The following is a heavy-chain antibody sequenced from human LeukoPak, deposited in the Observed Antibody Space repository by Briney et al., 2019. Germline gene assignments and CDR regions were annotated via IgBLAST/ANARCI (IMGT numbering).Heavy chain of an antibody. Sequence: GGSPRLSCAASGFTFSSYGMHWVRQAPGKGLEWVAFIRYDGSNKYYADSVKGRFTISRDNSKNTLYLQMNSLRAEDTAVYYCAKDGNYYYYMDVWGKGTTVTISS. CDR3: AKDGNYYYYMDV. CDR2: IRYDGSNK. J-gene: IGHJ6*03. D-gene: IGHD1-26*01. CDR1: GFTFSSYG. V-gene: IGHV3-30*02.